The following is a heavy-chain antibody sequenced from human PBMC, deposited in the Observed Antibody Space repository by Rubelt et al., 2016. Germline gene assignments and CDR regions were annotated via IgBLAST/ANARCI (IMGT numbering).Heavy chain of an antibody. CDR2: IYYSGST. V-gene: IGHV4-59*01. CDR1: GGSISSYY. J-gene: IGHJ3*02. D-gene: IGHD3-9*01. Sequence: QVQLQESGPGLVKPSETLSLTCTVSGGSISSYYWSWIRQPPGKGLEWIGYIYYSGSTNYNPSLKSRVTISVYTSKNQFSLKLSSVTAADTAVYYCARTQPLYYDILTGYLRNAFDIWGQGTMVTVSA. CDR3: ARTQPLYYDILTGYLRNAFDI.